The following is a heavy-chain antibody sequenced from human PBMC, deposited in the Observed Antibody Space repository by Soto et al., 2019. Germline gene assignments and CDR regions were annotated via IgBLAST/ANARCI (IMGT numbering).Heavy chain of an antibody. J-gene: IGHJ6*02. CDR1: GYTSSSYG. V-gene: IGHV1-18*01. Sequence: ASVKVSCKALGYTSSSYGINWVRQAPGQGLGWMGWISVFNGDTKYAQKFQDRVAITKDPGTSTAHMELRSLRSDDAAVYFCATKDDHKDDQPYYYGMNVWGQGTTVTVSS. CDR2: ISVFNGDT. D-gene: IGHD3-16*01. CDR3: ATKDDHKDDQPYYYGMNV.